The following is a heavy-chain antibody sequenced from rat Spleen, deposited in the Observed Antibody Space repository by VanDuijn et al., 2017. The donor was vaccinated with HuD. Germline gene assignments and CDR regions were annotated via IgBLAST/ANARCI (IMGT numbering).Heavy chain of an antibody. CDR3: ATVGPDWEFGY. D-gene: IGHD5-1*01. J-gene: IGHJ2*01. V-gene: IGHV5-20*01. Sequence: EVQLVESDGGLVQPGRSMKLSCADSGFTFSDYGMAWIRQAPKKGLEWVAYISYDGETTYYRDSVTGRFTIARDNAKSTLYLQIDSLRSEDTATYYCATVGPDWEFGYWGQGVMVTVSS. CDR1: GFTFSDYG. CDR2: ISYDGETT.